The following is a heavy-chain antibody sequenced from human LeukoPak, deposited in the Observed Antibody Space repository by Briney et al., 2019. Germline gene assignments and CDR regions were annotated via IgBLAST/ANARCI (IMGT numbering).Heavy chain of an antibody. V-gene: IGHV3-23*01. Sequence: GGSLRLSCAASGFTFSSYGMHWVRQAPGKGLEWVSHITTGDSTYYPDSVKGRFTVSRDSSKNTLYLQMNSLRADDTAVYYCAKGLSESIYDALDSWGQGTLVTVSS. J-gene: IGHJ4*02. D-gene: IGHD1-26*01. CDR3: AKGLSESIYDALDS. CDR2: ITTGDST. CDR1: GFTFSSYG.